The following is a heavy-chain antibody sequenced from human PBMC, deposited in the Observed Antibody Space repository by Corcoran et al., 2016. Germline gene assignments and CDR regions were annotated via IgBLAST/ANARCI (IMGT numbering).Heavy chain of an antibody. J-gene: IGHJ4*02. CDR1: GGSVSSNNYY. CDR2: GYYSGTT. V-gene: IGHV4-39*07. Sequence: QLQLQESGPGLVKPSETLSLTCTVSGGSVSSNNYYWGWIRQPPGKGLEWIGSGYYSGTTYYNPSLKSRFTISLDTSKIQFSLKVNSVTAADTAVYYCARGGRNYGNYVGSFDCWGQGILVTVSS. D-gene: IGHD4-17*01. CDR3: ARGGRNYGNYVGSFDC.